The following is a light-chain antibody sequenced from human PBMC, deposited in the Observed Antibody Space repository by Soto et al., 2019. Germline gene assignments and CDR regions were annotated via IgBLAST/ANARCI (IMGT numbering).Light chain of an antibody. CDR1: QSIRSW. V-gene: IGKV1-5*03. J-gene: IGKJ1*01. CDR3: QQYNSYPWT. Sequence: DIQMTQSPSTLSASVGDRVTITCRASQSIRSWLAWYQQKPGKAPNLLIYQASNLKSGVPSRFSGSGSRTEYTLTISSLQPDDFATYYCQQYNSYPWTFGLGTKVEIK. CDR2: QAS.